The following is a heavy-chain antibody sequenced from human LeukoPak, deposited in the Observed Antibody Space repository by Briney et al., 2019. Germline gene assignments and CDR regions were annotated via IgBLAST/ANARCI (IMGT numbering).Heavy chain of an antibody. CDR3: ARLRAPTYYYGLGSYNPRSYYFDY. V-gene: IGHV4-34*01. J-gene: IGHJ4*02. CDR2: INHSGST. D-gene: IGHD3-10*01. CDR1: GGSFSGYY. Sequence: SETLSLTCAVYGGSFSGYYWSWIRQPPGKGLEWIGEINHSGSTNYNPSLKSRVTISVDTSKNQFSLKLSSVTAADTAVYYCARLRAPTYYYGLGSYNPRSYYFDYWGQGTLVTVSS.